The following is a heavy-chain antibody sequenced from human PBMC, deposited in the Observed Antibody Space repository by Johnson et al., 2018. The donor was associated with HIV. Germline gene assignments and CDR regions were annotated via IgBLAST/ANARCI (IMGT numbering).Heavy chain of an antibody. D-gene: IGHD6-13*01. J-gene: IGHJ3*02. CDR2: ISYDGSNK. V-gene: IGHV3-30*04. CDR3: ARDLLIYSSSTIRGDAFDI. Sequence: QVQLVESGGGVVQPGRSLRLSCAASGFTFSSYAMHWVRQAPGKGLEWVAVISYDGSNKYYADSVKGRFTISRDNSKNTLYLQMNSRRAEDTAVYYCARDLLIYSSSTIRGDAFDIWGQGTMVTVSS. CDR1: GFTFSSYA.